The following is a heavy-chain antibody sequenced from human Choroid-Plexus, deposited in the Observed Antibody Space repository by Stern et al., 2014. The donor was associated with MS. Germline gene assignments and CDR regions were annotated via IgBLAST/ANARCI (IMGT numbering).Heavy chain of an antibody. Sequence: VQLVQSGAEVEKPGASVKVSCKTSGYIFTGYYIHWVRQAPGQGLEWMACINPNTGHTKYAQKFQGRVTMSRDTSISTAYVELSSLTSDDTAVYYCARDQRGITIFGVVTDYYYLGMDVWGQGTTVTVSS. D-gene: IGHD3-3*01. J-gene: IGHJ6*02. V-gene: IGHV1-2*02. CDR2: INPNTGHT. CDR3: ARDQRGITIFGVVTDYYYLGMDV. CDR1: GYIFTGYY.